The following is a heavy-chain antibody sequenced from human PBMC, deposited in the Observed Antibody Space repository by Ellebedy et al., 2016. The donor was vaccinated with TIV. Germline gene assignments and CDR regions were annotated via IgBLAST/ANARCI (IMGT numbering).Heavy chain of an antibody. J-gene: IGHJ5*02. D-gene: IGHD3-16*01. CDR3: ARGAGEMGADWFDP. CDR1: GYTFISYG. CDR2: MNANSGNT. V-gene: IGHV1-8*02. Sequence: AASVKVSCKASGYTFISYGISWVRQAPGQGLEWMGWMNANSGNTGYAQKFQGRVTLTRDTARSTAYMELSSLTSEDTAVYYCARGAGEMGADWFDPWGQGTMVTVSS.